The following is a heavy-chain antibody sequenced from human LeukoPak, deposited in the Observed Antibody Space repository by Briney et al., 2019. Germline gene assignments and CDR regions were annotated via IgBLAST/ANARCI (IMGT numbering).Heavy chain of an antibody. CDR2: INHSGCT. CDR1: GGSFSGYY. D-gene: IGHD3-3*01. Sequence: SETLSLTCAVYGGSFSGYYWSWIRQPPGKGLEWIGEINHSGCTNYNPSLKSRVTISVDTSKNQFSLKLSSVTAADPAVYYCARDGRFLILPSPLYYYYMDVWGKGTTVTVSS. J-gene: IGHJ6*03. V-gene: IGHV4-34*01. CDR3: ARDGRFLILPSPLYYYYMDV.